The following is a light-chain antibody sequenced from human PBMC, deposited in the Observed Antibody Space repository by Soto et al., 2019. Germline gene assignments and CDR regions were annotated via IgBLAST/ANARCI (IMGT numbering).Light chain of an antibody. Sequence: DIVLTQSPGTLSLSPGERATLSCRASQSITSTFLAWYQQKPGQAPRLLIYSVSTRATGIPDRFSGSGSGTDFTLTISRLEPEDFAVYFCQQYTSSVWTFGQGTKVDIK. CDR2: SVS. CDR3: QQYTSSVWT. V-gene: IGKV3-20*01. CDR1: QSITSTF. J-gene: IGKJ1*01.